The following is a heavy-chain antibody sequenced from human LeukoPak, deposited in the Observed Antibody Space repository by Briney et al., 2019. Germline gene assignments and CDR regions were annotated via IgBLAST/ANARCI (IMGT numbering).Heavy chain of an antibody. V-gene: IGHV3-30*18. CDR3: AKGGRGGIVVVMRYYFDY. J-gene: IGHJ4*02. D-gene: IGHD3-22*01. Sequence: GGSLRLCCAASGFTFSSYGVHRVRQAPGKGLEWVAVISYDGSNKYYADSVKGRFTISRDNSKNTLYLQMHSLRAEDTAVYYCAKGGRGGIVVVMRYYFDYWGQGTLVTVSS. CDR2: ISYDGSNK. CDR1: GFTFSSYG.